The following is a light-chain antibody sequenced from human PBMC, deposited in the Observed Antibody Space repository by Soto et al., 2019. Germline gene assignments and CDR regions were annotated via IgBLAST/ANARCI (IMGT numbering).Light chain of an antibody. CDR3: QQYNNWPPLT. CDR2: GAS. V-gene: IGKV3-15*01. Sequence: EIVMTQSPATLSASPGERATLSCRASQSVSSNLAWYQQKPGHAPRLLIYGASTRATGIPARFSGSGSGTEFTLTISSLQSEDFAVYYCQQYNNWPPLTFGGGTKVEIK. J-gene: IGKJ4*01. CDR1: QSVSSN.